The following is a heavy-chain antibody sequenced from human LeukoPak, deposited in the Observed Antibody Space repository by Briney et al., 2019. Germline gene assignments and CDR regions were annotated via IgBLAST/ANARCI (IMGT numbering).Heavy chain of an antibody. Sequence: SETLSLTCAVYGGSFSGYYWSWIRQPPGKGLEWIGEINHSGSTNYNPSLKSRVTISVDTSKNQFSLKLSSVTAADTAVYYCARHPYSSSWASFDYWGQGTLVTVSS. J-gene: IGHJ4*02. CDR3: ARHPYSSSWASFDY. D-gene: IGHD6-13*01. CDR1: GGSFSGYY. V-gene: IGHV4-34*01. CDR2: INHSGST.